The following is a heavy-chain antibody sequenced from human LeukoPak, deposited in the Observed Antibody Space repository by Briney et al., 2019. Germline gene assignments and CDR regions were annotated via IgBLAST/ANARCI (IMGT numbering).Heavy chain of an antibody. CDR1: GGSVNSGDYY. CDR2: IYYRGSA. CDR3: ARRYGDYEVGAFDI. J-gene: IGHJ3*02. V-gene: IGHV4-61*08. D-gene: IGHD4-17*01. Sequence: SETLSLTCIVSGGSVNSGDYYWSWIRQPPGKGLEWIGYIYYRGSANYNPSLKSRVTISVDRSKNQSSLKLSSVTAADTAVYYCARRYGDYEVGAFDIWGQGTMVTVSS.